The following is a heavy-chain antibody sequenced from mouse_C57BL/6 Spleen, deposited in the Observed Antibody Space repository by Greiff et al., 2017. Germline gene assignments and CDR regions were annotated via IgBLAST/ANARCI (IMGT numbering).Heavy chain of an antibody. V-gene: IGHV5-4*01. D-gene: IGHD4-1*01. Sequence: DVMLVESGGGLVKPGGSLKLSCAASGFTFSSYAMSWVRQTPEKRLEWVATISDGGSYTYYPDNVKGRFTISRDNAKNHLYLQMSHLKSEDTAMYYCARDNLTGFDYWGQGTTLTVSS. J-gene: IGHJ2*01. CDR3: ARDNLTGFDY. CDR1: GFTFSSYA. CDR2: ISDGGSYT.